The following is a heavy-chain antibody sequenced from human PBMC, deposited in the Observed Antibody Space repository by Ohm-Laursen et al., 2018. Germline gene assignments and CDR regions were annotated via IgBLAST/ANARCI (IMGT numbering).Heavy chain of an antibody. D-gene: IGHD2-2*01. CDR1: GGAISNYY. CDR3: ARQEGYCSSTSCYEVWFDP. V-gene: IGHV4-59*08. J-gene: IGHJ5*02. Sequence: PSQTLSLTLPVSGGAISNYYWSWIRQPPGKGLEWIGHINYSGNTNYNPSLKSRVTISVDTSKNQFSLKLSSVTAADTAVYYCARQEGYCSSTSCYEVWFDPWGQGTLVTVSS. CDR2: INYSGNT.